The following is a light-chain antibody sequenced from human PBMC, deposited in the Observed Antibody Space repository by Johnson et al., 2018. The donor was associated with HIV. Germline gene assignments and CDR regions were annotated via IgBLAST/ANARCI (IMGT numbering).Light chain of an antibody. J-gene: IGLJ1*01. Sequence: QPVLTQPPSVSAAPGQKVTISCSGSNSNIGNNYVSWYQQVPGTAPKLLIYESTNRPSGLPDRFSGSKSGTSATLGLSGIQTGAAADYYVGTVDSGLSAGGVFGTVTKVTVL. CDR2: EST. V-gene: IGLV1-51*02. CDR3: GTVDSGLSAGGV. CDR1: NSNIGNNY.